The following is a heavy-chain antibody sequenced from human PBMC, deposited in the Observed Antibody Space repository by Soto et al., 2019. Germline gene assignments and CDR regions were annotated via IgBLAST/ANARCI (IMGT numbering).Heavy chain of an antibody. D-gene: IGHD3-22*01. CDR2: ISVYNGNT. Sequence: QVKLVQSGTEVKKPGASIKVSCKASGYSFATSGMSWVRQAPGQGLEWMVWISVYNGNTNYDQNRQDRIIMTKDTSTNTAYLEARNLRSDDTAVYYSARAGQYDDASGYANWGHGTLVTVSS. V-gene: IGHV1-18*01. CDR1: GYSFATSG. CDR3: ARAGQYDDASGYAN. J-gene: IGHJ4*01.